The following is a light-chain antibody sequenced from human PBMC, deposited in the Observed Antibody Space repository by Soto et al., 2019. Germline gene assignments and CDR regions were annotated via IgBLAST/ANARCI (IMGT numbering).Light chain of an antibody. J-gene: IGKJ1*01. CDR2: GAS. CDR3: QQYAIFPRT. CDR1: QSVNNNY. V-gene: IGKV3-20*01. Sequence: ENVLTQSPGTLSLSPGEEATLSCRASQSVNNNYLAWYQQIPGQPPRLLIYGASSRATGIPDRFSVRGSGTDFTLTISRLEPEDFSVYYCQQYAIFPRTFGQGTKVEIK.